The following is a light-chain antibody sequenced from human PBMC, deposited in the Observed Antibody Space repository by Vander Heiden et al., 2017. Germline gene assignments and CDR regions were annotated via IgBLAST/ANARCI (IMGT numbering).Light chain of an antibody. J-gene: IGLJ1*01. CDR2: GND. Sequence: QSELTQPPSVSGAPGQRVTIACTGRSSNIGAGYDVHWYQQLPGTAPKLLIYGNDNRPSGVPDRFSGSKSGTSASLAITGLQAEDEANYYCQSYDSSLRGHVFGTGTTVTVL. CDR3: QSYDSSLRGHV. CDR1: SSNIGAGYD. V-gene: IGLV1-40*01.